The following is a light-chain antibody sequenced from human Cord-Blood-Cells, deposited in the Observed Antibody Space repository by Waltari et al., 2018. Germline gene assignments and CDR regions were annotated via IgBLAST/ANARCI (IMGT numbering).Light chain of an antibody. CDR3: QQYNNWPPFT. J-gene: IGKJ3*01. V-gene: IGKV3-15*01. Sequence: ETVMTQPPATLSVSPGERATLSCRASQSVSSNLAWYQQKPGQAPRLLIYGASTRATGIPARFSGSGSGTEFTLTISSLQSEDFAVYYCQQYNNWPPFTFGPGTKVDIK. CDR2: GAS. CDR1: QSVSSN.